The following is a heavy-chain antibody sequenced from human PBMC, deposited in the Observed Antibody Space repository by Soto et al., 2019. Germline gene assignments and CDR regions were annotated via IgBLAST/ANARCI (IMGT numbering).Heavy chain of an antibody. CDR3: AKDLLSSYYYGVDA. D-gene: IGHD3-10*01. J-gene: IGHJ6*02. Sequence: EVQLLESGGGLVQPGGSLRLSCEASGFMFGSYAMSWVRQAPGKGLEWVSGISGSGTETYYADAVKGRVTISRDNAKNTLYLQMNGLRAEDAAIYYCAKDLLSSYYYGVDAWGQGTTVTVSS. V-gene: IGHV3-23*01. CDR1: GFMFGSYA. CDR2: ISGSGTET.